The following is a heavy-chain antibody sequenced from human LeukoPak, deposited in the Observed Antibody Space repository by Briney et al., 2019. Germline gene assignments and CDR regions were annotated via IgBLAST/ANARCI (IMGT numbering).Heavy chain of an antibody. CDR3: ARQPPGEY. Sequence: PGGSLRLSCAASGFTFSSYWMSWVRQAPGKGLEWVSVIYSGGNTYYADSVKGRFTISRDNSKNTLYLQMNSLRVEDTALYYCARQPPGEYWGQGTLVTVSS. J-gene: IGHJ4*02. V-gene: IGHV3-66*04. CDR1: GFTFSSYW. CDR2: IYSGGNT. D-gene: IGHD3-16*01.